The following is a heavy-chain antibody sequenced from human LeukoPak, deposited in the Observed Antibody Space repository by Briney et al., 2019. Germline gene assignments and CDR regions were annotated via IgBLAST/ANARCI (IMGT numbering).Heavy chain of an antibody. V-gene: IGHV4-4*07. J-gene: IGHJ5*02. CDR1: GGSISSYY. Sequence: PSETLSLTCTVSGGSISSYYWSWIRQPAGKGLEWIGRIYTSGSTNYNPSLKSRVTMSVDTSKNQFSLKLSSVTAADTAVYYCARGHDFWSGYYGGNWFDPWGQGTLVTVSS. CDR2: IYTSGST. D-gene: IGHD3-3*01. CDR3: ARGHDFWSGYYGGNWFDP.